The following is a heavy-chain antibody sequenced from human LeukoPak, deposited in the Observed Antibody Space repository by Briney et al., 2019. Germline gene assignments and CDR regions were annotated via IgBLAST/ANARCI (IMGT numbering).Heavy chain of an antibody. CDR2: IYHSGST. J-gene: IGHJ4*02. CDR3: ARGRAYYDILTGYYANFDY. V-gene: IGHV4-30-2*01. CDR1: GGSISSGGYS. D-gene: IGHD3-9*01. Sequence: PSETLSLTCAVSGGSISSGGYSWSWIRQPPGKGLEWIGYIYHSGSTYYNPSLKSRVTISVDRSKNQFSLKLSSVTAADTAVYYCARGRAYYDILTGYYANFDYWGQGTLVTVSS.